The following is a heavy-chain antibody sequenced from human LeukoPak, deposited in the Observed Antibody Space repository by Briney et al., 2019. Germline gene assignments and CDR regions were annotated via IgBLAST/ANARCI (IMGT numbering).Heavy chain of an antibody. CDR2: ITSSGGST. CDR3: ARDGEPRYWGSGYYYGMDV. J-gene: IGHJ6*02. Sequence: PGGSLRLSCAASGFTFTSYAMSWVRQAPGKGLERVSSITSSGGSTYYADSVKGRFTISRDNSKNTVSLQMNSLRADDTAIYYCARDGEPRYWGSGYYYGMDVWGQGATVTVSS. D-gene: IGHD7-27*01. V-gene: IGHV3-23*01. CDR1: GFTFTSYA.